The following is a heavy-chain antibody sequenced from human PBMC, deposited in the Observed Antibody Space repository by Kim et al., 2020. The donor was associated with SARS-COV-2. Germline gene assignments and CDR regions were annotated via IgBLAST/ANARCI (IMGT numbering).Heavy chain of an antibody. CDR2: IWYDGTNK. J-gene: IGHJ6*02. CDR3: ARDPKDFFSYGMDV. V-gene: IGHV3-33*01. Sequence: GGSLRLSCAASGFTFSSYGMHWVRQAPGKGLEWVAVIWYDGTNKYYADSVKGRFTISRDNSKSTLYLQMNSLRAEDTAVYYCARDPKDFFSYGMDVWGQGTTVTVSS. CDR1: GFTFSSYG.